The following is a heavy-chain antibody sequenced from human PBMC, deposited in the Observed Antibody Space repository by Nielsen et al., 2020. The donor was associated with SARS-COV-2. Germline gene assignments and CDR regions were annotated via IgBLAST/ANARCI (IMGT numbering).Heavy chain of an antibody. V-gene: IGHV5-51*01. CDR3: ARQRSSAGWYFDL. J-gene: IGHJ2*01. CDR1: GYSFTSYW. D-gene: IGHD6-25*01. CDR2: IYPGDSNT. Sequence: GESLKISCKGSGYSFTSYWIGWVRQMPGKGLEWMGIIYPGDSNTRYSPSFQGQVTISADKSISTAYLQWSSLKASDTAMYYCARQRSSAGWYFDLWGRGTLVSVSS.